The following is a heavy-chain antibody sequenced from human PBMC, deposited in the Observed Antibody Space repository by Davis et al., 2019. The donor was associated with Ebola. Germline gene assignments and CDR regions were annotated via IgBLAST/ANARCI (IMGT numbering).Heavy chain of an antibody. CDR3: ARGLALVRGAHYGLDV. Sequence: SETLSLTCAVYVGSFRGYYWSWIRQPPGKGLEWIGEINHSGSTNCNPSLKSRVTISVDTSKNQVSLRLSSVTAADTAVYYCARGLALVRGAHYGLDVWGQGTTVTVSS. D-gene: IGHD3-10*01. CDR2: INHSGST. CDR1: VGSFRGYY. J-gene: IGHJ6*02. V-gene: IGHV4-34*01.